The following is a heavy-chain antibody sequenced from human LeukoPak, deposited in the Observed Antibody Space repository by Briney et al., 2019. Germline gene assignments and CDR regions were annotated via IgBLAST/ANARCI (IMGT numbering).Heavy chain of an antibody. CDR2: ISYDGSNK. D-gene: IGHD6-19*01. CDR1: GFTLSSYA. V-gene: IGHV3-30-3*01. CDR3: ARGGWDSSGWYDYFDY. Sequence: GGSLRLSCAASGFTLSSYAMHWVRQAPGKGLEWVAVISYDGSNKYYADSVKGRFTISRDNSKNTLYLQMNSLRAEDTAVYYCARGGWDSSGWYDYFDYWGQGTLVTVSS. J-gene: IGHJ4*02.